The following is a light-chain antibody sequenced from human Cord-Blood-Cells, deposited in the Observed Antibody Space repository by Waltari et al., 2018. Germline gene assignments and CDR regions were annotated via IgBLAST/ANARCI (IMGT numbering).Light chain of an antibody. J-gene: IGLJ2*01. CDR2: EGS. CDR1: SSDVGSYNL. CDR3: CSYAGSSTFV. V-gene: IGLV2-23*03. Sequence: QSALTQPASVSGSPGQSITISCTGTSSDVGSYNLVSWYQQHPGKAPKLMIYEGSKRPSGVSNRFSGCKSGNTASLTLSGLQAEDEADYYCCSYAGSSTFVFGGGTKLTVL.